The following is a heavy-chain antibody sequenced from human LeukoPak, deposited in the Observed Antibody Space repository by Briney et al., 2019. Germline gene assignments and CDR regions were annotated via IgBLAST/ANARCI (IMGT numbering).Heavy chain of an antibody. V-gene: IGHV3-23*01. CDR1: GFTFSSYA. CDR2: IINTGGTT. J-gene: IGHJ4*02. D-gene: IGHD1-1*01. Sequence: GGSLRLSCAASGFTFSSYAMTWVRQAPGKGLEWVSSIINTGGTTNYADSVKGRFTISRDNSKDTVYLQMSSLRAEDTAIYYCAKLWERTDRIDWGQGTLVTVSS. CDR3: AKLWERTDRID.